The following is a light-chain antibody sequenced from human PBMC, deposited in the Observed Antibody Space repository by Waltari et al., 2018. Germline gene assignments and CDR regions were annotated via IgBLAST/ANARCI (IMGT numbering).Light chain of an antibody. J-gene: IGKJ4*01. CDR2: AAS. Sequence: AIRITQSPSSLSASTGDRVTITCRASQGISSYLAWYQQKPGKAPKLLIYAASTLQSGVPSRFSGSGSGTDFTLTISCLQSEDFATYYCQQYYSYPQTFGGGTKVEIK. V-gene: IGKV1-8*01. CDR1: QGISSY. CDR3: QQYYSYPQT.